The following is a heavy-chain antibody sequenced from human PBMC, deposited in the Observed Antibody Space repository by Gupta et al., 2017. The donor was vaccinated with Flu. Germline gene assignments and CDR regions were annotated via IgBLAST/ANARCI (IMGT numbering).Heavy chain of an antibody. Sequence: QVQLVQSGAEVKKPGAPVKVSCKASGYTFTGHYMNWVRQAPGQGLEWMGWINPNSGGTNYEQKFQGRVTMTRDTSISTAYMELSRLRSDDTAVYYCARTVGAATKKYFQHWGQGTLVTVSS. J-gene: IGHJ1*01. CDR1: GYTFTGHY. CDR2: INPNSGGT. D-gene: IGHD1-26*01. V-gene: IGHV1-2*02. CDR3: ARTVGAATKKYFQH.